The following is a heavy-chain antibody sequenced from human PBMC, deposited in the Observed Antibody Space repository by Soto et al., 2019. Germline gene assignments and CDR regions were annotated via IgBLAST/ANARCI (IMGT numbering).Heavy chain of an antibody. D-gene: IGHD1-26*01. CDR3: ARVNGGSGSYYEFQH. V-gene: IGHV3-21*01. Sequence: EVQLVESGGGLVKPGGSLRLSCAASGFTFSSYSMNWFRQAPGKGLEWVSSISSSSSYIYYADSVKGRFTISRDNAKNSLYLQMNSLRADDTAVYYGARVNGGSGSYYEFQHWGQGTLVTVSS. CDR1: GFTFSSYS. J-gene: IGHJ1*01. CDR2: ISSSSSYI.